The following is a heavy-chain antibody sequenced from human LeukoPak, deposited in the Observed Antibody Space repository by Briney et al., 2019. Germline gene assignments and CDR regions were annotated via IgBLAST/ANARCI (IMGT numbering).Heavy chain of an antibody. CDR1: GFTFSSYW. V-gene: IGHV3-74*01. Sequence: PGGSLRLSCAASGFTFSSYWMHWVRQAPGKGLVWVSRINRDGSSTSFADSVKGRFTISRDNAKNTLHLQMNSLRAEDTAVDYCARGYYGFDYWGQGTLVTVSS. J-gene: IGHJ4*02. D-gene: IGHD3-10*01. CDR3: ARGYYGFDY. CDR2: INRDGSST.